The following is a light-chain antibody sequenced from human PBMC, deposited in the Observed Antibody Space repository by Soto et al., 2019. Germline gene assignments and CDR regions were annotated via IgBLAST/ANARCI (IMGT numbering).Light chain of an antibody. V-gene: IGKV3-20*01. CDR2: GAS. Sequence: EIVLTQSPGTLSLSPGERATLSCRASQSVSSNYLAWYQQKPGQAPRLLIYGASSRTTGIPDRISGSGSGTDFTLTISRLEPEDFAVYYCQQYSSLFTFGPGTKVDIK. J-gene: IGKJ3*01. CDR3: QQYSSLFT. CDR1: QSVSSNY.